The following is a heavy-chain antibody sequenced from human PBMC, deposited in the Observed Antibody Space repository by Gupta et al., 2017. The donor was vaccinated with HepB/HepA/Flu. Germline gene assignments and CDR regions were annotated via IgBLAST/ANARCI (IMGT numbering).Heavy chain of an antibody. CDR3: AKNSTSSTADY. J-gene: IGHJ4*02. CDR1: GFTFSSYA. CDR2: ISGSGAST. V-gene: IGHV3-23*01. D-gene: IGHD6-6*01. Sequence: EVQLLESGGGLVQPGGSLRLSCAASGFTFSSYAMSWVRQAPGKGLEWVSAISGSGASTYYAVSGKGRFTISRDNSKNTLFLQMNSLRAEDTAVYYCAKNSTSSTADYWGQGTLVTVSS.